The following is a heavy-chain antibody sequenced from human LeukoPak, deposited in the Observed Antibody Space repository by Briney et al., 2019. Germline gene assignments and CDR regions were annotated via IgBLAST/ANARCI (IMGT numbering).Heavy chain of an antibody. CDR1: GFIFSIYT. D-gene: IGHD3-10*01. Sequence: PGGSLRLSCAASGFIFSIYTMSWVRQAPGKGLESVSPISGSGGSTYYADSVKGRFTISRDNSKNTLYLQMSNLRAEDTAIYYCAKWGSGNAFDAWGQGTMVTVSS. J-gene: IGHJ3*01. CDR2: ISGSGGST. V-gene: IGHV3-23*01. CDR3: AKWGSGNAFDA.